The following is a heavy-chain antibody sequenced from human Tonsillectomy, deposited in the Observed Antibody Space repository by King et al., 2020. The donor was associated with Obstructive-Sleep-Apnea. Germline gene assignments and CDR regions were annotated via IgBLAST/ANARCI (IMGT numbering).Heavy chain of an antibody. Sequence: VQLVESGGGLVKPGGSLRLSCTASEFTFTNAWMSWVRQAPGKGLEWVGRIKSKTDGGTTDYAAPVKGRFTISRDDSVNTLYLQMNSLKTEDTAVYYCTTDQGTAMVIDYWGQGTLVTVSS. D-gene: IGHD5-18*01. V-gene: IGHV3-15*01. J-gene: IGHJ4*02. CDR3: TTDQGTAMVIDY. CDR1: EFTFTNAW. CDR2: IKSKTDGGTT.